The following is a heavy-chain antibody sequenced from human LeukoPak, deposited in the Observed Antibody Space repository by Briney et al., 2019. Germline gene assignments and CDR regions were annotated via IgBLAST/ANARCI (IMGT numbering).Heavy chain of an antibody. CDR2: IYYSGST. J-gene: IGHJ5*02. CDR1: GGSISSGGYY. V-gene: IGHV4-31*03. D-gene: IGHD2-8*01. Sequence: SQTLSLTCTVSGGSISSGGYYWSWIRQHPGKGLEWLGYIYYSGSTYYNPSLKSRVTISVDTSKNQFSLKLSSVTAADTAVYYCARVTRVLMVLEGWFDPCGQGTLVTVSS. CDR3: ARVTRVLMVLEGWFDP.